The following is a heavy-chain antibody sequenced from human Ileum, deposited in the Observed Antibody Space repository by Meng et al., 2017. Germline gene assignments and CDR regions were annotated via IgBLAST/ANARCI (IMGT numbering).Heavy chain of an antibody. CDR2: IYYSGST. CDR3: AQPRITMTLGGFRTGWFDP. D-gene: IGHD3-22*01. V-gene: IGHV4-39*01. J-gene: IGHJ5*02. Sequence: QLRLQESGPGLVKPSETLSLTRTVAGGSISSSSYYWGWIRQPPGKGLEWIGSIYYSGSTYYNPSLKSRVTISVDTSKNQFSLKLSSVTAADTAVYYCAQPRITMTLGGFRTGWFDPWGQGTLVTVSS. CDR1: GGSISSSSYY.